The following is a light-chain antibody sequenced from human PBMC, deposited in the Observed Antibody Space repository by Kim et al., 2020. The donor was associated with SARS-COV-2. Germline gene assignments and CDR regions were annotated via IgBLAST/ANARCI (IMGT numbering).Light chain of an antibody. CDR3: GTWDTGLSTGI. J-gene: IGLJ2*01. V-gene: IGLV1-51*01. CDR1: HYNIGNNH. CDR2: DDN. Sequence: QPVLTQPPSVSAAPGQKVTISCSGNHYNIGNNHVAWYQQLPGTAPKLLIYDDNKRPSGIPDRFSGSKSGTSATLAITGLQTGDEADYYCGTWDTGLSTGIFGGGTQLTVL.